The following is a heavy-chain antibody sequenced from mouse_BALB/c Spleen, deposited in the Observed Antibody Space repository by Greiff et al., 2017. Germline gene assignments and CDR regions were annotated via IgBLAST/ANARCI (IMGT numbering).Heavy chain of an antibody. CDR3: ARRGRAYAMDY. J-gene: IGHJ4*01. CDR2: IYPGSGNT. CDR1: GYAFTNYW. Sequence: QVQLQQSGAELVRPGTSVKISCKASGYAFTNYWLGWVKQRPGHGLEWIGDIYPGSGNTYYNEKFKGKATLTADKSSSTAYMQLSSLTSEDSAVYFCARRGRAYAMDYWGQGTSVTVSS. D-gene: IGHD3-3*01. V-gene: IGHV1-63*01.